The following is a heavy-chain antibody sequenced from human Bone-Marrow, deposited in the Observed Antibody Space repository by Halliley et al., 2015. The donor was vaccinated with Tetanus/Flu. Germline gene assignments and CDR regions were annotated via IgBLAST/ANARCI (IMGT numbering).Heavy chain of an antibody. V-gene: IGHV5-51*01. J-gene: IGHJ4*02. CDR3: ARHGYETSGSYIYFFDY. D-gene: IGHD3-22*01. CDR2: YPGDSGT. Sequence: YPGDSGTRYSPSFQGQVTISADKSLSTTYLQWSSLKASDTAMYYCARHGYETSGSYIYFFDYWGQGTLVSVSS.